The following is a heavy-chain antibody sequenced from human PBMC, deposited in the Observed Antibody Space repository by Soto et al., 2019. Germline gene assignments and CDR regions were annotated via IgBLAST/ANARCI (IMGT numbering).Heavy chain of an antibody. V-gene: IGHV4-31*03. Sequence: SETLSLTCTVSGGSISSGGYYWSWIRQHPGKGLEWIGYIYYSGSTYYNPSLKSRVTISVDTSKNQFSLKLSSVTAADTAVYYCARTMYYYGPRENFSFAYWGQGTLVTVSS. CDR3: ARTMYYYGPRENFSFAY. J-gene: IGHJ4*02. CDR1: GGSISSGGYY. CDR2: IYYSGST. D-gene: IGHD3-10*01.